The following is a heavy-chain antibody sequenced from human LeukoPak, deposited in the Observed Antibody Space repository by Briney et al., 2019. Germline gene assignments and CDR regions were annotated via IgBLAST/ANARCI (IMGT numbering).Heavy chain of an antibody. CDR1: GGTFSSYT. Sequence: SVKVSCKASGGTFSSYTISWVRQAPGQGLEWMGRIIPILGEPDYAQKFQGRVTITADMSTSTAYMELSSLRSEDTAVYYCVRKGGLGTYGIFDYWGQGTLVTVSS. D-gene: IGHD3-10*01. CDR2: IIPILGEP. V-gene: IGHV1-69*02. CDR3: VRKGGLGTYGIFDY. J-gene: IGHJ4*02.